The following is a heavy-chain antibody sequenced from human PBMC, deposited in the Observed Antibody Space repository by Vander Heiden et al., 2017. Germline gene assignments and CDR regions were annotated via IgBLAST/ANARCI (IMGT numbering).Heavy chain of an antibody. CDR2: IIPIFGTA. Sequence: QVQLVQSGAEVKKPGSSVTVSCKASGGTFSRYAISWVGQAPGQGLEWMGGIIPIFGTANYAQKFQGRVTITADESTSTAYMGLSSLRSEDTAVYYCASRSIAAAGPLGWFDPWGQGTLVTVSS. D-gene: IGHD6-13*01. CDR3: ASRSIAAAGPLGWFDP. J-gene: IGHJ5*02. CDR1: GGTFSRYA. V-gene: IGHV1-69*12.